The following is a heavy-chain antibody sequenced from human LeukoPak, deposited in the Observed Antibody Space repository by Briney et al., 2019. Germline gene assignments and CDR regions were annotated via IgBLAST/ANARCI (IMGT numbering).Heavy chain of an antibody. CDR3: AREGFPPKISDFWSGLGPYYYYGMDV. D-gene: IGHD3-3*01. J-gene: IGHJ6*02. V-gene: IGHV1-46*01. CDR2: IDPSGGST. Sequence: ASVKVSCKASGYTFTSYYMHWVRQAPGQGLEWMGIIDPSGGSTSYTQKFQGRVTMTRDTSTSTVYMELSSLRSEDTAVYYCAREGFPPKISDFWSGLGPYYYYGMDVWGQGTTVTVSS. CDR1: GYTFTSYY.